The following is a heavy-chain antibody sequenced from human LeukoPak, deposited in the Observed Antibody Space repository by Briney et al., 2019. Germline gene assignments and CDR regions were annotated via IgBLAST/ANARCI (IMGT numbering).Heavy chain of an antibody. D-gene: IGHD4-17*01. V-gene: IGHV3-23*01. CDR1: GFTFSSYA. CDR3: AKPRDYGDYQGLDY. J-gene: IGHJ4*02. CDR2: ISGSGGST. Sequence: PGGSLRLSCAASGFTFSSYAMSWVRQAPGKGLEWVSAISGSGGSTYYADSVKGRFTISRDNSKNTLYLQMNSLRAEDTAVYYCAKPRDYGDYQGLDYWGQGTLVTVSS.